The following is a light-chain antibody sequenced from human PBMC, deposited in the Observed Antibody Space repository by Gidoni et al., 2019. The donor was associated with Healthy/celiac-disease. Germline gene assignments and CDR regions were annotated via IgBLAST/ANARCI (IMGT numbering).Light chain of an antibody. V-gene: IGLV1-44*01. J-gene: IGLJ2*01. CDR1: SSNIGSNT. Sequence: QSVLTQPPSASGTPGQRVTISCSGSSSNIGSNTVNWYQPLPGTAPTLLIYSNNQRPSGVPDRFSGSKSGTSASLAISVLQSEDEADYYCAAWDDSLNGVVVGGGTKLTVL. CDR3: AAWDDSLNGVV. CDR2: SNN.